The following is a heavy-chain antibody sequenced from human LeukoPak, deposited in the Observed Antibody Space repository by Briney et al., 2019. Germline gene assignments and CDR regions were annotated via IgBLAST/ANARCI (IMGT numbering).Heavy chain of an antibody. CDR2: MNPGGGST. D-gene: IGHD3-10*01. V-gene: IGHV1-46*01. J-gene: IGHJ3*02. CDR1: GYSFTNYY. Sequence: ASMKVSCKASGYSFTNYYLHWLRQAPGQGFEWMGRMNPGGGSTTYAQKFQGRVTMTRDTSTSTVYMELSSLTSEDTAVYYCARGGFTTMVRGVIITLDAFDIWGQGTMVTVSS. CDR3: ARGGFTTMVRGVIITLDAFDI.